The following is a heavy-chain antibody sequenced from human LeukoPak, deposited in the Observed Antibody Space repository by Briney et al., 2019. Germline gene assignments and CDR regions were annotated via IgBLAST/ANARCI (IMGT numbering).Heavy chain of an antibody. CDR2: ISPNSGGT. J-gene: IGHJ5*02. CDR1: GYTFTGYY. CDR3: ARVPVQLERYWFDP. D-gene: IGHD1-1*01. V-gene: IGHV1-2*02. Sequence: ASVKVSCKASGYTFTGYYMHWVRQAPGQGLEWMGWISPNSGGTNYAQKFQGRVTMTRDTSISTAYMELSRLRSDDTAVYYCARVPVQLERYWFDPWGQGTLVTVSS.